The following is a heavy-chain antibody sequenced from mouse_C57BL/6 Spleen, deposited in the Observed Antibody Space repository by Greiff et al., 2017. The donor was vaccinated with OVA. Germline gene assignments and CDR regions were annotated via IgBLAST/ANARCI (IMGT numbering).Heavy chain of an antibody. CDR2: IDPSDSYT. J-gene: IGHJ1*03. CDR1: GYTFTSYW. Sequence: QVQLQQPGAELVRPGPSVKLSCKASGYTFTSYWMHWVKQRPGQGLEWIGVIDPSDSYTNYNQKFKGKATLTVDTSSSTAYMQLSSLTSEDSAVYYCARGDYYGSSYWYFDVWGTGTTVTVSS. D-gene: IGHD1-1*01. CDR3: ARGDYYGSSYWYFDV. V-gene: IGHV1-59*01.